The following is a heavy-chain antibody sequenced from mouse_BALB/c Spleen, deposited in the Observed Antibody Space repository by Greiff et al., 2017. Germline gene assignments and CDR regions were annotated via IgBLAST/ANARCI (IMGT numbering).Heavy chain of an antibody. CDR2: ISDGGSYT. Sequence: EVKLMESGGGLVKPGGSLKLSCAASGFTFSDYYMYWVRQTPEKRLEWVATISDGGSYTYYPDSVKGRFTISRDNAKNNLYLQMSSLKSEDTAMYYCAREDGNWYFDVWGAGTTVTVSS. CDR3: AREDGNWYFDV. V-gene: IGHV5-4*02. D-gene: IGHD2-1*01. CDR1: GFTFSDYY. J-gene: IGHJ1*01.